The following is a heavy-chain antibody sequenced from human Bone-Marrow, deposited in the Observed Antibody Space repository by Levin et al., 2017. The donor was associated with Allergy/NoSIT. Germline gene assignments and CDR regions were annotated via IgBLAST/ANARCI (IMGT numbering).Heavy chain of an antibody. J-gene: IGHJ4*02. Sequence: GESLKISCVASGFTFSNYWMSWVRQVPGRGLEWVANINFDGSEIYYLDFVRGRFTISRDNAQNSLYLQMNSLRVEDTAVYFCTKDERWGQGTLVTVSS. CDR3: TKDER. CDR1: GFTFSNYW. V-gene: IGHV3-7*04. CDR2: INFDGSEI.